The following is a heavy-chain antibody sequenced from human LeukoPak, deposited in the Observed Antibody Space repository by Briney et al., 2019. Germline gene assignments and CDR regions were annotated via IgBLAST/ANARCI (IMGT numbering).Heavy chain of an antibody. CDR1: GGSISSRSYY. Sequence: PSETLSLTCTVSGGSISSRSYYWGWIRQPPGKGLVWIGKISDSGNSYYNPSLESRVTISVDTSNNQFSLKVSSVTDTDTAVYYCARRPPTTGTDWFDPWGQGFLVTVSS. D-gene: IGHD1-1*01. V-gene: IGHV4-39*01. J-gene: IGHJ5*02. CDR3: ARRPPTTGTDWFDP. CDR2: ISDSGNS.